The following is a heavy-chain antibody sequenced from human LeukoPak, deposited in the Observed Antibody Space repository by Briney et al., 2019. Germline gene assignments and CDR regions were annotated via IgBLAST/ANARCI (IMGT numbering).Heavy chain of an antibody. V-gene: IGHV4-34*01. Sequence: PSETLSLTCAVYGESFSGYYWSWIRQPPGKGLEWIGEINHRGSTNYTPSLKSRVTISVDTSTSQFSLKLTSVTAADTAVYYCTRGAVGSTPHVAFDIWGQGTMVTVSS. J-gene: IGHJ3*02. CDR2: INHRGST. D-gene: IGHD1-26*01. CDR3: TRGAVGSTPHVAFDI. CDR1: GESFSGYY.